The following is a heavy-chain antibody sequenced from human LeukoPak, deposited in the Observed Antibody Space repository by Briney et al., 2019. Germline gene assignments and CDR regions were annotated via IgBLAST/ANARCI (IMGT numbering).Heavy chain of an antibody. Sequence: PGGSLRLSCAASGFTFSSYSMNWVRQAPGKGLEWVSSISSSSSYIYYADSVKGRFTISRDNAKNSLYLQMNSLGAEDTAVYYCARVYDFWSGYYPFDYWGQGTLVTVSS. CDR2: ISSSSSYI. V-gene: IGHV3-21*01. J-gene: IGHJ4*02. CDR3: ARVYDFWSGYYPFDY. D-gene: IGHD3-3*01. CDR1: GFTFSSYS.